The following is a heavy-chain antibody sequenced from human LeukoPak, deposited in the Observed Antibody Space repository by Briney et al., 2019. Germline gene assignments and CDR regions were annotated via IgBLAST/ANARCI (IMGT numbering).Heavy chain of an antibody. J-gene: IGHJ4*02. Sequence: GGSLRLSCAASGFTFSSYGMHWVRQAPGKGLEWVAVISYDGSDKYYAASVKGRFTISRDNSKNTLYLQMNSLRVEDTAVYYCAKGWGNFDYWGQGTLVTVSS. CDR2: ISYDGSDK. V-gene: IGHV3-30*18. D-gene: IGHD3-16*01. CDR3: AKGWGNFDY. CDR1: GFTFSSYG.